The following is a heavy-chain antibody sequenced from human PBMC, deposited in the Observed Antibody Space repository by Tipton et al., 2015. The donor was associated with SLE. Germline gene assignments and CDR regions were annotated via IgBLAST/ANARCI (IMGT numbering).Heavy chain of an antibody. CDR2: IYYTGST. CDR1: GGSISSNY. V-gene: IGHV4-59*12. CDR3: ARVAPAEAFDY. Sequence: LRLSCTVSGGSISSNYWSWIRQPPGKGLEWIGYIYYTGSTNYNPSLRSRVTISVDVSKNQVSLKLSSVTAADTAVYYCARVAPAEAFDYWGQGTLVTVSS. D-gene: IGHD2-2*01. J-gene: IGHJ4*02.